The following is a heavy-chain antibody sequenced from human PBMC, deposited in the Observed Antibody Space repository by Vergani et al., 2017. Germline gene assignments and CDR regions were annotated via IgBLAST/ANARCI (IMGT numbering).Heavy chain of an antibody. V-gene: IGHV7-4-1*02. CDR3: ARGIAYYYGSGSPDWFDP. CDR2: INTNTGNP. CDR1: GYTFTGYY. J-gene: IGHJ5*02. D-gene: IGHD3-10*01. Sequence: QVQLVQSGAEVKKPGASVKVSCKASGYTFTGYYMHWVRQAPGQGLEWMGWINTNTGNPTYAQGFTGRFVFSLDTSVSTAYLQISSLKAEDTAVYYCARGIAYYYGSGSPDWFDPWGQGTLVTVSS.